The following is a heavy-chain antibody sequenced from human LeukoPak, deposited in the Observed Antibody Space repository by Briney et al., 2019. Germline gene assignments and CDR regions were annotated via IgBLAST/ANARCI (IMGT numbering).Heavy chain of an antibody. D-gene: IGHD3-3*02. V-gene: IGHV3-23*01. J-gene: IGHJ4*02. CDR1: GSTFSSSI. Sequence: PGGSLRLSCAASGSTFSSSIMNWVRQAPGKGLEWVSTIISSNGRTYYADSVKGRFTISRDNSKNTLFLQMNSLRAEDTAVYYCAKDADAVLAPDYWGQGTLVTVSS. CDR2: IISSNGRT. CDR3: AKDADAVLAPDY.